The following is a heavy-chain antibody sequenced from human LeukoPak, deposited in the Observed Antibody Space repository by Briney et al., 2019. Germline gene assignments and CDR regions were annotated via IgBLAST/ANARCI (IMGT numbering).Heavy chain of an antibody. CDR3: ARVRSPIAVAGTRFDY. J-gene: IGHJ4*02. V-gene: IGHV1-2*06. CDR2: INPNSGGT. CDR1: GYTFTGYY. Sequence: ASVKVSCKASGYTFTGYYMHWVRQAPGQGLEWMGRINPNSGGTNYAQQFQGRVTMTRDTSISTAYMELSRLRSDDTAVYYCARVRSPIAVAGTRFDYWGQGTLVTVSS. D-gene: IGHD6-19*01.